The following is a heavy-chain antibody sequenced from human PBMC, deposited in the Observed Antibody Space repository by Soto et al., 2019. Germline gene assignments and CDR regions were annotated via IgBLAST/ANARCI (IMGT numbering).Heavy chain of an antibody. CDR1: GGTFSSYT. CDR2: IIPILGIA. J-gene: IGHJ4*02. Sequence: QVQLVQSGAEVKKPGSSVKVSCKASGGTFSSYTISWVRQAPGQGLEWMGRIIPILGIANYAQKFQGRVTITADKYTSTAYMELSSLRSEDTAVYYCARGDCSGGSCYGGDYWGQGTLVTVSS. CDR3: ARGDCSGGSCYGGDY. D-gene: IGHD2-15*01. V-gene: IGHV1-69*02.